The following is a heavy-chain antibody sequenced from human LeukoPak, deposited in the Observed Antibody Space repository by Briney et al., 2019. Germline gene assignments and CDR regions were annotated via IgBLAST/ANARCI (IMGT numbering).Heavy chain of an antibody. CDR1: GGSIRSTNYY. Sequence: SETLFLTCTVSGGSIRSTNYYWSWIRQDPAKGLEWIGYIYHSGSTYYNPSLKSRVIMSLDTSKNQFSLKLRSVTAADTAVYYCARANYYDSTGHLPVVYPSDYWGQGALVTVSS. V-gene: IGHV4-31*03. CDR2: IYHSGST. D-gene: IGHD3-22*01. J-gene: IGHJ4*02. CDR3: ARANYYDSTGHLPVVYPSDY.